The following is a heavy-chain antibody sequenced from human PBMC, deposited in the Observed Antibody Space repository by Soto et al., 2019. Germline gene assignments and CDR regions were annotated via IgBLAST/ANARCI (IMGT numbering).Heavy chain of an antibody. CDR3: AREGFSYDKGYYYYYGMDV. J-gene: IGHJ6*02. CDR1: GGTFSSYA. CDR2: IIPIFGTA. V-gene: IGHV1-69*13. Sequence: SVKVSCKASGGTFSSYAISWVRQAPGQGLEWMGGIIPIFGTANYAQKFQGRVTITADESTSTAYMELSSLRSEDTAVYYCAREGFSYDKGYYYYYGMDVWGPGTTVTVSS. D-gene: IGHD3-9*01.